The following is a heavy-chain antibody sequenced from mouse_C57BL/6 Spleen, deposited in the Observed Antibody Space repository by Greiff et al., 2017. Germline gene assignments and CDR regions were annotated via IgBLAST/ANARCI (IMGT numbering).Heavy chain of an antibody. D-gene: IGHD1-1*01. CDR1: GYTFTSYW. CDR3: AREGRDYGSSYEVDY. J-gene: IGHJ2*01. V-gene: IGHV1-50*01. CDR2: IDPSDSYT. Sequence: VQLQQPGAELVRPGASVKLSCKASGYTFTSYWMQWVKQRPGQGLAWIGEIDPSDSYTNYTQKFKGKATLTVDTSSSTAYMQLSSLTSEDSAVYYGAREGRDYGSSYEVDYWGQGTTLTVSS.